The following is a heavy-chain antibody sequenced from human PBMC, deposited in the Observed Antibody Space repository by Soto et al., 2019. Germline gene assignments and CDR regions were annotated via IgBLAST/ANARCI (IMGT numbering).Heavy chain of an antibody. V-gene: IGHV3-23*01. Sequence: EVQLLESGGGLVQPGGSLRLSCAASGFTFSSYAMRWVRQAPGKGLEWVSAISGSVGSTYYEDSVKGRFTISRYNTKKPLYLQMNSLRAADMAVYYCADRKLATISSSGVRYFDYWGQGTLVTVSS. J-gene: IGHJ4*02. CDR2: ISGSVGST. CDR3: ADRKLATISSSGVRYFDY. D-gene: IGHD6-6*01. CDR1: GFTFSSYA.